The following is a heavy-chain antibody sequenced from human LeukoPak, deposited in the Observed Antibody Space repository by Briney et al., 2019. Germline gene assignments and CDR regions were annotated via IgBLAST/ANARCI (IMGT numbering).Heavy chain of an antibody. J-gene: IGHJ4*02. CDR1: GFTFSRYW. Sequence: PGGSLRLSCAASGFTFSRYWMSWVRQAPGKGLEWVANIKEDGSDKYYVDSVKGRFTISRDNAKNSLFLQMNSLRAEDTAVYYCARDTGYNTFDYWGQGTLVTVSS. CDR2: IKEDGSDK. V-gene: IGHV3-7*05. CDR3: ARDTGYNTFDY. D-gene: IGHD5-24*01.